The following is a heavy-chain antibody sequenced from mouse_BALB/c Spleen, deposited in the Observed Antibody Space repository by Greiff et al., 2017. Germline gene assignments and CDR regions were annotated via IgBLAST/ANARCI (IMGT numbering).Heavy chain of an antibody. CDR1: GYTFSSYW. D-gene: IGHD2-1*01. CDR3: AYYGKGYYYAMDY. CDR2: ILPGSGST. J-gene: IGHJ4*01. Sequence: VKLQQSGAELMKPGASVKISCKATGYTFSSYWIEWVKQRPGHGLEWIGEILPGSGSTNYNEKFKGKATFTADTSSNTAYMQLSSLTSEDSAVYYCAYYGKGYYYAMDYWGQGTSVTVSS. V-gene: IGHV1-9*01.